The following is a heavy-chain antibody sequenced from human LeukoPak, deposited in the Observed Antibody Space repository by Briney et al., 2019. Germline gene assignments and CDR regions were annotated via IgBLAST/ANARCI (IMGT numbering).Heavy chain of an antibody. CDR3: AKESGKFDY. CDR2: IGADGGST. CDR1: GLNFDDSA. Sequence: GGSLRLSCVASGLNFDDSAMHWVRQAPGKGLEWVSLIGADGGSTFSADSVKGRFSISRDNSKNSLYLQMNSLRSEDTAMYYCAKESGKFDYWGQGTLVAVSS. V-gene: IGHV3-43*02. J-gene: IGHJ4*02.